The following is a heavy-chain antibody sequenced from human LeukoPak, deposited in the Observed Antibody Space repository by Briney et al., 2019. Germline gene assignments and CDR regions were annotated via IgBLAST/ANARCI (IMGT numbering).Heavy chain of an antibody. J-gene: IGHJ6*03. CDR3: ARASTVSYYYYYMDV. Sequence: GASVKVSCKASGGTFSSNAISWVRQAPGQGLEWMGGIIPIFGTANYAQKFQGRVTITTDESTRTAYMELSSLRSEDTAVYYCARASTVSYYYYYMDVWGKGTTVTVSS. D-gene: IGHD2-2*01. CDR1: GGTFSSNA. V-gene: IGHV1-69*05. CDR2: IIPIFGTA.